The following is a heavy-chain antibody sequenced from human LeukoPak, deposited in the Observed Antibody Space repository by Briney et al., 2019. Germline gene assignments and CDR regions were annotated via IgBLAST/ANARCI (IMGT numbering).Heavy chain of an antibody. CDR2: INHFGTT. Sequence: SETLSLTCAVYGGSFSGYYWSWIRQPPGQGLEWIGEINHFGTTKYNSSLRSRVTISIDASKKQFSLKLNSVTAADTALYYCARGFNYMDVWGKGTTVTV. J-gene: IGHJ6*03. CDR1: GGSFSGYY. V-gene: IGHV4-34*01. CDR3: ARGFNYMDV.